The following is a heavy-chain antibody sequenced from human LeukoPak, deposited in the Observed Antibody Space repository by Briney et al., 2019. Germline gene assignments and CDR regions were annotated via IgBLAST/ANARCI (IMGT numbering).Heavy chain of an antibody. CDR1: RFTFSSYS. V-gene: IGHV3-21*01. Sequence: PGGSLRLSCAASRFTFSSYSMNWVRQAPGKGLEWVSSISSSGSYIYYADSEKGRFTISRDNSKNTLYLQMNSLRAEDTAVYYCARARSSYGYGDAFDIWGQGTMVTVSS. D-gene: IGHD5-18*01. CDR2: ISSSGSYI. J-gene: IGHJ3*02. CDR3: ARARSSYGYGDAFDI.